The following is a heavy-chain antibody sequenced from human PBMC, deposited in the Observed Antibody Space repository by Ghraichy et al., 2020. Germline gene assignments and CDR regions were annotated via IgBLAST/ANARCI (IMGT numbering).Heavy chain of an antibody. D-gene: IGHD6-13*01. CDR2: INPNSGGA. CDR3: ARGIAAAGIYYYGMDV. J-gene: IGHJ6*02. Sequence: ASVKVSCKASGYTFTDKYMHWVRQAPGQGLEWMGRINPNSGGANYAQKFQGRVTMTRDRSTSTADMELSGLRSDDTAVYYCARGIAAAGIYYYGMDVWGQGTTVTVSS. V-gene: IGHV1-2*06. CDR1: GYTFTDKY.